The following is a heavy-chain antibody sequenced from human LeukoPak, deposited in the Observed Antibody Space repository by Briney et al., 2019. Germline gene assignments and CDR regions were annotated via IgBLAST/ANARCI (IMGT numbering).Heavy chain of an antibody. Sequence: AGGSLSLSCAPPGFTLSNLWMRWVRHAAGRVREWVGRTKSKTDGGTGDYDAPVKGRFTISRDDSKNTLYLQMNRLKTEDTDVYYCTTDVWDYYGSGSPPDYWGQGTLVTVSS. D-gene: IGHD3-10*01. CDR3: TTDVWDYYGSGSPPDY. CDR2: TKSKTDGGTG. J-gene: IGHJ4*02. V-gene: IGHV3-15*01. CDR1: GFTLSNLW.